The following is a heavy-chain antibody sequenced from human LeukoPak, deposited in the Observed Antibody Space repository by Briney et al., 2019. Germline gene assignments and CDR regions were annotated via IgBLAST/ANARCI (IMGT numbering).Heavy chain of an antibody. CDR3: ASPKYYYDSSGYYYYYYGMDV. CDR2: ISGSGGST. V-gene: IGHV3-23*01. J-gene: IGHJ6*02. CDR1: GFTFSSYA. D-gene: IGHD3-22*01. Sequence: PGGSLRLSCAASGFTFSSYAMSWVRQAPGKGLEWVSAISGSGGSTYYADSVKGRFTISRDNSKNTLYLQMNSLRAEDTAVYYCASPKYYYDSSGYYYYYYGMDVWGQGTTVTVSS.